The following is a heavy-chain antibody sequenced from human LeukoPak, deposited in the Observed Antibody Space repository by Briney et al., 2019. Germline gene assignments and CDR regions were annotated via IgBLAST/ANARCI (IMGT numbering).Heavy chain of an antibody. J-gene: IGHJ4*02. CDR3: ARGGNYSDSSGYYPRRPFDY. CDR1: GGSSSGLY. Sequence: SQTLSLTCAVYGGSSSGLYWSWIRQPQGKGLEWIGEINHSGSTNYNPSLKSRATISVDTSKNQFSLKLSSVTVAVTAVYYCARGGNYSDSSGYYPRRPFDYWGQGTLVTVSS. V-gene: IGHV4-34*01. D-gene: IGHD3-22*01. CDR2: INHSGST.